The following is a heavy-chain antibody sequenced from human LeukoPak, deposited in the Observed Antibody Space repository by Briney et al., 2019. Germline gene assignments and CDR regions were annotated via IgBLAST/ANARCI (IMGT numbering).Heavy chain of an antibody. CDR3: ARVGWLVPDYYFDY. D-gene: IGHD6-19*01. CDR2: IYHSGST. V-gene: IGHV4-30-2*01. J-gene: IGHJ4*02. Sequence: KSSQTLSLTCTVSGGSISSGGYYWSWIRQPPGKGLEWIGYIYHSGSTYYSPSLKSRVTISVDRSKNQFSLKLSSVTAADTAVYYCARVGWLVPDYYFDYWGQGTLVTVSS. CDR1: GGSISSGGYY.